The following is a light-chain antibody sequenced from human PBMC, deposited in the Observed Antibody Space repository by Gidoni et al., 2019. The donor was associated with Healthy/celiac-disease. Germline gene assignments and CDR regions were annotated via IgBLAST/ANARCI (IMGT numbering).Light chain of an antibody. J-gene: IGLJ2*01. CDR3: QAWDSSPVV. Sequence: SYELTQPPSVYVSPGQTASITCSGDKLGDKYACWYQQKPGQSPVLVIYQDSKRPSGIPERFSGSNSGNTATLTISGTPAMDEADYYCQAWDSSPVVFGGGTKLTVL. V-gene: IGLV3-1*01. CDR1: KLGDKY. CDR2: QDS.